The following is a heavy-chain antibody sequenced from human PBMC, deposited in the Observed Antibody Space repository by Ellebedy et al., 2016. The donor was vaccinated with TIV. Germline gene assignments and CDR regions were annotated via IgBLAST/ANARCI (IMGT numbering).Heavy chain of an antibody. Sequence: SETLSLTCAVYGGSFSGYYWSWIRQPPGKGLEWIGEINHSGSTNYNPSLKSRVTISVDTSKNQFSLKLSSVTAADTAVYYCARGFVVVVPAARRYSNTVTTNWFDPWGQGTLVTVSS. CDR2: INHSGST. D-gene: IGHD2-2*01. CDR3: ARGFVVVVPAARRYSNTVTTNWFDP. J-gene: IGHJ5*02. V-gene: IGHV4-34*01. CDR1: GGSFSGYY.